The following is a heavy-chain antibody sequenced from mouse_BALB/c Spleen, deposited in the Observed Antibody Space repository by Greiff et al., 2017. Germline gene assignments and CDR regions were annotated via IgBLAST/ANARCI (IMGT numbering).Heavy chain of an antibody. J-gene: IGHJ2*01. Sequence: EVQLQQSGAELVRSGASVKLSCTASGFNIKDYYMHWVKQRPEQGLEWIGWIDPENGDTEYAPKFQGKATMTADTSSNTAYLQLSSLTSEDTAVYYCNLYYYGSSYDYWGQGTTLTVSS. D-gene: IGHD1-1*01. CDR2: IDPENGDT. CDR1: GFNIKDYY. V-gene: IGHV14-4*02. CDR3: NLYYYGSSYDY.